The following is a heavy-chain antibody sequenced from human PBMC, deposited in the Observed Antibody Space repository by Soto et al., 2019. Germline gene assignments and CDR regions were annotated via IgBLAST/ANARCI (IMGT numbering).Heavy chain of an antibody. CDR3: ARAYGDYVFDY. D-gene: IGHD4-17*01. CDR2: SYYSGST. CDR1: GGSISSYY. J-gene: IGHJ4*02. Sequence: QVQLQESGPGLVTPSETLSLTCTVSGGSISSYYWSWIRQPPGKGLEWIGYSYYSGSTNYNPSLKSRVTISVDTAKNQFSLKLSSVTAADTAVYYCARAYGDYVFDYWGQGTLVTVSS. V-gene: IGHV4-59*01.